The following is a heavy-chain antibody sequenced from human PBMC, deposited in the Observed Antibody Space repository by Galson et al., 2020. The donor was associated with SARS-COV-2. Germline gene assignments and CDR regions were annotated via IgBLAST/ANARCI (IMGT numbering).Heavy chain of an antibody. V-gene: IGHV3-30*03. CDR2: ISYDGSNK. CDR3: ARDLLMVNPYYYYYGMDV. D-gene: IGHD2-8*01. CDR1: GFTFSSYG. J-gene: IGHJ6*02. Sequence: PGGSLRLSCAASGFTFSSYGMHWVRQAPGKGLEWVAVISYDGSNKYYADSVKGRFTISRDNSKNTLYLQMNSLRAEDTAVYYCARDLLMVNPYYYYYGMDVWGQGTTVTVSS.